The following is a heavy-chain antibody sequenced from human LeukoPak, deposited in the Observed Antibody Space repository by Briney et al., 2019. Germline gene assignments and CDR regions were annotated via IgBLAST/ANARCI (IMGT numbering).Heavy chain of an antibody. Sequence: PSETLSLTCTVSGGSISSSSYYWGWFRQPPGKGLEWIGSIYYSGSTYYNPSLKSRVTISVDTSKNQFSLKLSSVTAADTAVYYCARGLGTYYYYYMDVWGKGTTVTVSS. V-gene: IGHV4-39*01. J-gene: IGHJ6*03. CDR3: ARGLGTYYYYYMDV. CDR2: IYYSGST. CDR1: GGSISSSSYY. D-gene: IGHD5/OR15-5a*01.